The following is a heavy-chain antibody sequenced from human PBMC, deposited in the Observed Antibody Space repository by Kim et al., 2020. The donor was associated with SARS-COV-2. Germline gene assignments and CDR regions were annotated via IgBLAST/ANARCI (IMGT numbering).Heavy chain of an antibody. D-gene: IGHD6-6*01. CDR1: GFNFDLSA. Sequence: GGSLRLSCVASGFNFDLSAMTWVRQAPGKGPEWVCGMSYNSATPYYMDSVKGRFTISRDTSKNTLYLQMNNLRAEDTALYYCAKTRDYISSSLDNWGPGTLVTVSS. V-gene: IGHV3-23*01. CDR3: AKTRDYISSSLDN. CDR2: MSYNSATP. J-gene: IGHJ4*02.